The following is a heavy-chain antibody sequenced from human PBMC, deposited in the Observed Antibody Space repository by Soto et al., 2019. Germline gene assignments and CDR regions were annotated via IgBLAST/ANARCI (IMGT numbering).Heavy chain of an antibody. Sequence: EVQQVETGGGLIQPGGSLRLSCAATGFTVSHYYMSWVRQAPGKGLEWVSLIYTGGNRHYEDSVKGRFIISRDNSKNTLYLQMNTLRVEDTALYYCVRGFDYWGQGTRVTVSS. CDR1: GFTVSHYY. J-gene: IGHJ4*02. CDR2: IYTGGNR. V-gene: IGHV3-53*02. CDR3: VRGFDY.